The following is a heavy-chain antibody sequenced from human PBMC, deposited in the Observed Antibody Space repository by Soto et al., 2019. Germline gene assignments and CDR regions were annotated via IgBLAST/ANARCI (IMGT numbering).Heavy chain of an antibody. CDR2: IKQDGSEK. Sequence: GGSLRLSCAASGFTFSSYWMSWVRQAPGKGLEWVANIKQDGSEKYYVDSVKGRFTISRDNAKNSLYLQMNSLRAEDTAVYYCASDIAARRDDAFDIWGQGTMVTVSS. CDR3: ASDIAARRDDAFDI. D-gene: IGHD6-6*01. J-gene: IGHJ3*02. CDR1: GFTFSSYW. V-gene: IGHV3-7*03.